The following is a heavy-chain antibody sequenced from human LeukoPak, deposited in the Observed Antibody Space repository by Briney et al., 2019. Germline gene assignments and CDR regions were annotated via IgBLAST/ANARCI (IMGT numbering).Heavy chain of an antibody. CDR1: GYTFTGYY. Sequence: ASVKVSCKASGYTFTGYYMHWVRQAPGQGLEWMGWINPNSGGTNYAQKFQGRVTMTRDTSISTAYMELSRLRSDDTAVYYCARPLDYCDSSGGPYWGQGTLVTVSS. J-gene: IGHJ4*02. CDR2: INPNSGGT. V-gene: IGHV1-2*02. D-gene: IGHD3-22*01. CDR3: ARPLDYCDSSGGPY.